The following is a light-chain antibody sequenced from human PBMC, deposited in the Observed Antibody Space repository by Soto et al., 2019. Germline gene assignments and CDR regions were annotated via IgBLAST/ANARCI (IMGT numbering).Light chain of an antibody. Sequence: QSVLTQPASVSGSPGQSITISCTGTSSDVGSYNLVSWYQQHPGEAPKLMIYEVSKRPSGVSNRFSGSKSGNTASLTISGLQAEDEPDYYCCSYAATSTWVFGGGTKLTVL. CDR1: SSDVGSYNL. J-gene: IGLJ3*02. CDR2: EVS. V-gene: IGLV2-23*02. CDR3: CSYAATSTWV.